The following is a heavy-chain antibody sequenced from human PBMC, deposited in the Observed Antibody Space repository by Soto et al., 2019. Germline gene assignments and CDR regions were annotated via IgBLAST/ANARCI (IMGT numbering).Heavy chain of an antibody. V-gene: IGHV1-18*01. CDR3: ARGLTTILNYYYYSYMDV. Sequence: ASVKVSRKASGYTFTSYGISWVRQAPGQGLEWMGWISAYNGNTNYAQKLQGRVTMTTDTSTSTAYMELRSLRSDDTAVYYCARGLTTILNYYYYSYMDVWGKGTTVTVS. CDR1: GYTFTSYG. D-gene: IGHD3-22*01. CDR2: ISAYNGNT. J-gene: IGHJ6*03.